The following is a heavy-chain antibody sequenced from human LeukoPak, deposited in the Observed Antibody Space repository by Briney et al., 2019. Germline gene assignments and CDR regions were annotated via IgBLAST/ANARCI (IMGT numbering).Heavy chain of an antibody. D-gene: IGHD1-26*01. CDR3: ARDLSGRGCFDL. Sequence: GGSLRLSCTASGFTFSSHWMHWVRQGPGKGLVWVSGMDSGGSVTMYADSVKGRLTISRDNAKNTVYLQMNSLGVEDTAVYYCARDLSGRGCFDLWGRGTLVTVSS. CDR1: GFTFSSHW. CDR2: MDSGGSVT. J-gene: IGHJ2*01. V-gene: IGHV3-74*03.